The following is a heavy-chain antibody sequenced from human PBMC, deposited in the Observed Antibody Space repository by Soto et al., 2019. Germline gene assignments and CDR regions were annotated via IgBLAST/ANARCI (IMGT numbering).Heavy chain of an antibody. CDR3: ARGSPAGDFWSGYCDY. D-gene: IGHD3-3*01. CDR1: GYTFTSYY. Sequence: VQLEQSGAEVKKPGASVKVSCKASGYTFTSYYMHWVRQAPGQGLEWMGIINPSGGSTSYAQKFQGRVTMTRDTSTSTVYMELSSLRSEDTAVYYCARGSPAGDFWSGYCDYWGQGTLVTVSS. V-gene: IGHV1-46*03. J-gene: IGHJ4*02. CDR2: INPSGGST.